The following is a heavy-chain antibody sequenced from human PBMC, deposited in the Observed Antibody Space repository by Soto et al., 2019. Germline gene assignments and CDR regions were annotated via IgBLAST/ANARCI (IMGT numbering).Heavy chain of an antibody. D-gene: IGHD2-2*01. Sequence: GGSLRLSCAASGFTFSSYAMSWVRQAPGKGLEWVSAISGSGGSTYYADSVKGRFTIPRDNSKNTLYLQMNSLRAEDTAVYYCAKAFRTAYCSSTSCPSLGPYGMDVWGQGTTVTVSS. CDR3: AKAFRTAYCSSTSCPSLGPYGMDV. V-gene: IGHV3-23*01. CDR1: GFTFSSYA. CDR2: ISGSGGST. J-gene: IGHJ6*02.